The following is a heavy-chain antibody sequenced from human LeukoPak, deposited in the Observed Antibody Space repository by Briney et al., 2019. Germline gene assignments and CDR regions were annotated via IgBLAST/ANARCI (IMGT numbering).Heavy chain of an antibody. CDR2: MSGSGSST. Sequence: PGGSLRLSCAASGFTFNTYVISWVRQAPGKGLEWVSSMSGSGSSTYYADSVKGRFTISRDNANNMLYLLMNSLRVDDTAVYYCVRALLGTSDYWGQGTLVTVSS. CDR1: GFTFNTYV. D-gene: IGHD7-27*01. CDR3: VRALLGTSDY. V-gene: IGHV3-23*01. J-gene: IGHJ4*02.